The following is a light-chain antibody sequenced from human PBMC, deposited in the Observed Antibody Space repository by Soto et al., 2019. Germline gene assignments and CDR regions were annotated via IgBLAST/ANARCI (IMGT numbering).Light chain of an antibody. J-gene: IGLJ2*01. CDR3: SSYAGDNNLV. Sequence: QSVLNQPPSASGSPGQSVTISCTGTSGDVGGYNFVSWYQQHPGKAPKLIIFEVIERPSGVPDRFSGSKSDNTASLTVSGLQTEDEADYYCSSYAGDNNLVFGGGTKVTVL. CDR2: EVI. V-gene: IGLV2-8*01. CDR1: SGDVGGYNF.